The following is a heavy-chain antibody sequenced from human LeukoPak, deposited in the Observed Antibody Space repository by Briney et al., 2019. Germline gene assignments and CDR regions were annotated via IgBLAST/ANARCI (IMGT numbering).Heavy chain of an antibody. CDR1: GGSISTYNYY. CDR3: AKAGGGDCTDTACYAAFDI. D-gene: IGHD2-2*01. J-gene: IGHJ3*02. Sequence: KSSETLSLTCIVSGGSISTYNYYWGWIRQPPGKAPEWIGNIHYSERKYYNPSLRSRVTLSVDTSKNHFSLRLSSVTAADTALFYCAKAGGGDCTDTACYAAFDIWGQGAMVIVSS. V-gene: IGHV4-39*02. CDR2: IHYSERK.